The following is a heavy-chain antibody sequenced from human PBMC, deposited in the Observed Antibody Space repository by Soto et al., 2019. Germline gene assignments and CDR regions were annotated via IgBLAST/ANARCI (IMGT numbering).Heavy chain of an antibody. CDR1: GDSISSGDYC. D-gene: IGHD7-27*01. J-gene: IGHJ4*02. CDR3: ARGPSGDKVDY. Sequence: SETLSLTCTFSGDSISSGDYCLSWIRQPPDKGLEWIGHIYNGRSTYNNPSLKSRITTSVDTSKTQFSLKLSSVTAADTAVYYCARGPSGDKVDYWGQGTLVTVSS. CDR2: IYNGRST. V-gene: IGHV4-30-4*01.